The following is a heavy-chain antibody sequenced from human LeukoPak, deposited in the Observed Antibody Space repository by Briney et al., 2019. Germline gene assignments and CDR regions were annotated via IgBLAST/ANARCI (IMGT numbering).Heavy chain of an antibody. D-gene: IGHD1-26*01. CDR3: ARDRGATGYFDY. J-gene: IGHJ4*02. Sequence: GGSLRLSCAASGFTFSSYSMNWVRQAPGKGLEWVSSISSSSSYIYYADSVKGRFTISRDNAKNSLYLQMNSLRAEDTAVYYCARDRGATGYFDYWGQGTLVTVSS. CDR2: ISSSSSYI. CDR1: GFTFSSYS. V-gene: IGHV3-21*01.